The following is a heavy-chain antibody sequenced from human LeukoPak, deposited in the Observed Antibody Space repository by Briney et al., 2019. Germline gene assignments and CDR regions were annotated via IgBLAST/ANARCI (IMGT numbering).Heavy chain of an antibody. Sequence: GGSLRLSCTTSGLTFSTSGFNWVRQAPGKGLEWVASIGPTGFDRYHADSIKGRFTISSDNANNFLYLQMDSLRAEDTAVYYCATETNGRHYDYWGQGTLLTVSS. CDR1: GLTFSTSG. CDR3: ATETNGRHYDY. J-gene: IGHJ4*02. CDR2: IGPTGFDR. V-gene: IGHV3-21*06. D-gene: IGHD1-14*01.